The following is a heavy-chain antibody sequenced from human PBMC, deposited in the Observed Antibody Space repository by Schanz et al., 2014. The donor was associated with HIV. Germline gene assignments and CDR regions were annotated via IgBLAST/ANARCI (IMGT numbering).Heavy chain of an antibody. CDR1: GGTFSIYA. Sequence: QVLLVQSGPEVKKPGSSVKVSCKASGGTFSIYAISWVRQAPGQGLEWMGGINPNSGGTNYAQKFQGRVTMTRDTSISTAYMEMRRLRSDDTAVYYCARDVSVDCTGINNCYTRKWFDPWGQGTLVTVSS. CDR2: INPNSGGT. V-gene: IGHV1-2*02. J-gene: IGHJ5*02. CDR3: ARDVSVDCTGINNCYTRKWFDP. D-gene: IGHD2-2*02.